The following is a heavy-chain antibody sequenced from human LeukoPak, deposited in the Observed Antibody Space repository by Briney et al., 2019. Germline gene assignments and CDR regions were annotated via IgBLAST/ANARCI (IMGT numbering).Heavy chain of an antibody. Sequence: SQTLSLTCVVSGDSVSSQNGAWNWIRQSPSRGLEWLGRTYYRSKWYDDYAESMGGRMTISQDTSKNQYSLHLNSVTPDDTAVYYCARDFGTTGWHTSDYWGQGTLVTVSS. CDR3: ARDFGTTGWHTSDY. CDR2: TYYRSKWYD. CDR1: GDSVSSQNGA. V-gene: IGHV6-1*01. D-gene: IGHD6-19*01. J-gene: IGHJ4*02.